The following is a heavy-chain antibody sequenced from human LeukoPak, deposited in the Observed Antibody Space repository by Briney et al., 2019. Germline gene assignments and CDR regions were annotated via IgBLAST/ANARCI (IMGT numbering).Heavy chain of an antibody. CDR1: GFTFSSSD. Sequence: PGGSLRLSCAASGFTFSSSDMHWVRQAPGKGLEWVAFIRYDGNNKYYADSVKGRLTITRDNAKNSLYLQMNSLRAEDTAVYYCASGELSLGIPDYWGQGTLVTVSS. D-gene: IGHD3-10*01. J-gene: IGHJ4*01. CDR2: IRYDGNNK. CDR3: ASGELSLGIPDY. V-gene: IGHV3-30*02.